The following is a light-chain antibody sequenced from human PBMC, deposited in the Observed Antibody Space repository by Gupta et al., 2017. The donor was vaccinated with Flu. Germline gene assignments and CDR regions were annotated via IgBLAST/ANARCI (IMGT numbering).Light chain of an antibody. V-gene: IGKV1-39*01. CDR1: QSISSY. CDR2: AAS. J-gene: IGKJ2*01. Sequence: RVTITCRASQSISSYLNWYQQKPGKAPKLLIYAASSLQSGVPSRFSGSGSGTDFTLTISSLQPEDFATYYCQQSYSTPQAYTFGQGTKLEIK. CDR3: QQSYSTPQAYT.